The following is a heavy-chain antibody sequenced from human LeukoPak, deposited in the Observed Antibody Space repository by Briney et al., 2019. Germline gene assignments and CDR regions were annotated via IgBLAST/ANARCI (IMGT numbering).Heavy chain of an antibody. CDR2: IGTAGDT. D-gene: IGHD3-22*01. J-gene: IGHJ4*02. Sequence: GGSLRLSCAASGFTFTNYGMHWVRQAIGKGLEWVSGIGTAGDTYYPGSVKGRFTISRENAKNSMYLQMNSLRAGDAAVYYCVRLSPYDSSGYYYDYWGQGTLVTVSS. CDR1: GFTFTNYG. CDR3: VRLSPYDSSGYYYDY. V-gene: IGHV3-13*01.